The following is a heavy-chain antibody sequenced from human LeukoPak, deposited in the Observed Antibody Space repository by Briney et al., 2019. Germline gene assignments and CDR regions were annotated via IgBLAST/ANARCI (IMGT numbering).Heavy chain of an antibody. CDR3: AKFSPPLLWFGENAFDI. J-gene: IGHJ3*02. CDR1: GFTFSSYA. CDR2: ISGSGGST. Sequence: GGSLRLSCAASGFTFSSYAMSWVRQAPGKGLEWVSAISGSGGSTYYADSVKGRFTISRDNSKNTLYLQMNSLRAEDTAVYYCAKFSPPLLWFGENAFDIWGQGTMVTVSS. V-gene: IGHV3-23*01. D-gene: IGHD3-10*01.